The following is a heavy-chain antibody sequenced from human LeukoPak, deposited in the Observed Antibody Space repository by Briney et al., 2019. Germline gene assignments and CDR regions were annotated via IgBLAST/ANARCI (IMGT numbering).Heavy chain of an antibody. J-gene: IGHJ4*02. Sequence: ASVKVSCKASGYTFTSYGINWVRQAPGQGLEWMGWISAYNGNTNYAQKLQGRVTMTTDTSTSTAYMELRSLRSDDTAVYYCARVARCTSCFDVDYWGQGTLVTVSS. CDR3: ARVARCTSCFDVDY. CDR2: ISAYNGNT. D-gene: IGHD2-2*01. CDR1: GYTFTSYG. V-gene: IGHV1-18*01.